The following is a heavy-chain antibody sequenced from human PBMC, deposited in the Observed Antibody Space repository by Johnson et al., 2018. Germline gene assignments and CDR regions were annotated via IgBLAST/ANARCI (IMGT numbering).Heavy chain of an antibody. J-gene: IGHJ3*01. CDR3: VRDTNFAFDV. CDR1: GFTFSTEP. Sequence: VQLVQSGGGLEQPGGSLGLSCVASGFTFSTEPMNWVRQAPGQGLEWVSTIRSGGETMAYADAVKGRFNISRDNAKNSLFLQMNSLRVEDPAVYYCVRDTNFAFDVWGQGTMVSVSS. CDR2: IRSGGETM. V-gene: IGHV3-48*01. D-gene: IGHD4/OR15-4a*01.